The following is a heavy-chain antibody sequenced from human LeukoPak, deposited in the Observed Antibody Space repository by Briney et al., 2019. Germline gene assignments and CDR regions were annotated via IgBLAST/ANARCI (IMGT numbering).Heavy chain of an antibody. CDR1: GFTFSSYT. Sequence: GGSLRLSCTASGFTFSSYTMTWVRQAPGKGLEWVANIKQDGSKKSYVDSVKGRFTISRDNAKNSLYLQMNSLRAEDTAIYYCTRVGYIDEGIDYWGQGTLVTVSS. D-gene: IGHD5-24*01. CDR2: IKQDGSKK. J-gene: IGHJ4*02. CDR3: TRVGYIDEGIDY. V-gene: IGHV3-7*04.